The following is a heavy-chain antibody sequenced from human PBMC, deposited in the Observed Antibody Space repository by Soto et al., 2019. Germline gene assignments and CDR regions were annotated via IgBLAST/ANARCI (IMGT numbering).Heavy chain of an antibody. J-gene: IGHJ6*03. CDR2: INSDGSVA. CDR3: ARGDCVGGSCYSLAGSFHYYMDA. Sequence: EVQLVESGGGLVQPGGSLRLSCAASGFTFSNYWMYWVRQAPGKGLEWVSRINSDGSVASYADSVKGRLTISRDNVKNTLYLQMDSLRAEDTAVYYCARGDCVGGSCYSLAGSFHYYMDAWGKGTTVTVFS. D-gene: IGHD2-15*01. V-gene: IGHV3-74*02. CDR1: GFTFSNYW.